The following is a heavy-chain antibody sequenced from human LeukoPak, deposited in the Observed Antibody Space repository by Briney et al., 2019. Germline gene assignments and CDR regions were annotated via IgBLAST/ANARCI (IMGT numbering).Heavy chain of an antibody. CDR2: INHSGST. CDR3: ASRIAAAGTPYYYYGMDV. CDR1: GGSFSGYY. Sequence: SETLSLTCAVYGGSFSGYYWSWIRQPPGKGLEWIGEINHSGSTNYNPSLKSRVTISVDTSKNQFSLKLSSVTAADTAVYYCASRIAAAGTPYYYYGMDVWGQGTTVTVSS. D-gene: IGHD6-13*01. V-gene: IGHV4-34*01. J-gene: IGHJ6*02.